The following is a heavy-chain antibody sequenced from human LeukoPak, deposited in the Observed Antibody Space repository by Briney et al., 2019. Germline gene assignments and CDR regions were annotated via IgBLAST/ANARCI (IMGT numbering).Heavy chain of an antibody. Sequence: GESLKISCKGSGYSFTSYWIGWVRQMPGKGLEWMGIIYPGDSDTRYSPSFQGQVTVSADKSISTAYLQWSSLKASDTAMYYCAGRGAAAGLILDYWGQGTLVTVSS. CDR1: GYSFTSYW. V-gene: IGHV5-51*01. D-gene: IGHD6-13*01. CDR2: IYPGDSDT. J-gene: IGHJ4*02. CDR3: AGRGAAAGLILDY.